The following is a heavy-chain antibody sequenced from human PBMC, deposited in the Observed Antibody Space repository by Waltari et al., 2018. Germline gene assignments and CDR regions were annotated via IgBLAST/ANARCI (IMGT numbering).Heavy chain of an antibody. D-gene: IGHD5-12*01. J-gene: IGHJ4*02. CDR2: INHSGST. CDR1: GGSFSGYY. Sequence: QVQLQQWGAGLLKPSETLSLTCAVYGGSFSGYYWSWIRQPPGKGLEWIGEINHSGSTNYDPSLKRRVTISVDTYKNQFSLKLSSVTAADTAVYYCARARGYRPCDYWGQGTLVTVSS. V-gene: IGHV4-34*01. CDR3: ARARGYRPCDY.